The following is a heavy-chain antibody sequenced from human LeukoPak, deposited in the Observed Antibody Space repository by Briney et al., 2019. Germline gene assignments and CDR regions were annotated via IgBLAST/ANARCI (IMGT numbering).Heavy chain of an antibody. J-gene: IGHJ4*02. Sequence: GGSLRLSCTASGFTFGDYLMSWFRQAPGKELEWIGFIRRKLDGGTAEYAASVKGRFTISRDDSTSIAYLQMNSLKTEDTAMYYCSRSSGWLSVYWGQGTLVTVSS. V-gene: IGHV3-49*03. CDR3: SRSSGWLSVY. CDR1: GFTFGDYL. CDR2: IRRKLDGGTA. D-gene: IGHD6-19*01.